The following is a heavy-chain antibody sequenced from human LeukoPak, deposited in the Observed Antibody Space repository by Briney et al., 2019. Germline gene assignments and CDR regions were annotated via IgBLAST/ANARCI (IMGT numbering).Heavy chain of an antibody. V-gene: IGHV1-18*04. D-gene: IGHD4-17*01. J-gene: IGHJ4*02. CDR2: ISAYNGNT. Sequence: ASVKVSCKASGYTFTSYYMHWVRQAPGQGLEWMGWISAYNGNTNYAQKLQGRVTMTTDTSTSTAYMELRSLRSDDTAVYYCARKPFNDYGDYLGDYWGQGTLVTVSS. CDR3: ARKPFNDYGDYLGDY. CDR1: GYTFTSYY.